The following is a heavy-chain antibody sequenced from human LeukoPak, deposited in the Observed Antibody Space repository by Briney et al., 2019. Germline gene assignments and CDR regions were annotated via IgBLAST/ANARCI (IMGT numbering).Heavy chain of an antibody. J-gene: IGHJ4*02. V-gene: IGHV3-7*01. CDR3: ARDVVGSLDY. Sequence: GGSLRLSCVASGFTFRDYWMTWVRQVPGKGPEWVANMKQDGSARHYADSVKGRFTISRDNAQNSVYLQMNSLRAEDTAVYYCARDVVGSLDYWGLGTLVTVSS. CDR1: GFTFRDYW. D-gene: IGHD2-15*01. CDR2: MKQDGSAR.